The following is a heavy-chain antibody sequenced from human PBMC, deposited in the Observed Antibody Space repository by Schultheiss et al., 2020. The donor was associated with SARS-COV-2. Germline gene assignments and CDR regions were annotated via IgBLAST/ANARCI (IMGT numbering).Heavy chain of an antibody. CDR2: ISSSSSYI. CDR3: ARAGSITIFGVVKYYFDY. Sequence: GGSLRLSCAASGFTFSSYWMSWVRQAPGKGLEWVSSISSSSSYIYYADSVKGRFTISRDNAKNSLYLQMNSLRAEDTAVYYCARAGSITIFGVVKYYFDYWGQGTLVTVSS. V-gene: IGHV3-21*01. CDR1: GFTFSSYW. J-gene: IGHJ4*02. D-gene: IGHD3-3*01.